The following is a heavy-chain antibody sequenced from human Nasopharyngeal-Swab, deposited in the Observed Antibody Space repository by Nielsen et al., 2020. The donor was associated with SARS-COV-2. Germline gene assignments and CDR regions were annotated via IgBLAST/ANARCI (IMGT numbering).Heavy chain of an antibody. V-gene: IGHV3-30*03. Sequence: GGSLRLSCAAAGLPFSDYGMHWVRQAPGRGLEWLTFIAYDGRTKYSADSVRGRSTVSRDNSKSTLHLQMSSLRAEDTATYYCAREGIDAFDIWGQGTMVTVSS. D-gene: IGHD2/OR15-2a*01. CDR3: AREGIDAFDI. CDR2: IAYDGRTK. J-gene: IGHJ3*02. CDR1: GLPFSDYG.